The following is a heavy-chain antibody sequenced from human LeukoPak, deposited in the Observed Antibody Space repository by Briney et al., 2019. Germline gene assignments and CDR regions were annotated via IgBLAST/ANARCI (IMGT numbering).Heavy chain of an antibody. Sequence: PGGSLRLSCAASGFTVSSSYMSWVPQAPGKGLEWVSLIYSGGSTYYAASVKGRFTISSDNSKNTLYLQMNSLRPEDTAVYYCAKGYNYAYEYWGQGTLVTVSS. CDR3: AKGYNYAYEY. CDR1: GFTVSSSY. CDR2: IYSGGST. V-gene: IGHV3-53*01. D-gene: IGHD5-18*01. J-gene: IGHJ4*02.